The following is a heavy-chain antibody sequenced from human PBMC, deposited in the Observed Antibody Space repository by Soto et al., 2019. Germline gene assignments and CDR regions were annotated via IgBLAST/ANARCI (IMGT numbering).Heavy chain of an antibody. V-gene: IGHV1-3*01. CDR3: ARSIRLAGDD. CDR1: GYTFTSYA. Sequence: QVQLVQSGAEVKKPGASVKVSCKASGYTFTSYAMHWVRQAPGQRLEWMGWINAGNGNTKYSQNFQGRVTITRDTSASTADMELSSLRSEDTAVYYCARSIRLAGDDWGQGTLVTVSS. CDR2: INAGNGNT. J-gene: IGHJ4*02.